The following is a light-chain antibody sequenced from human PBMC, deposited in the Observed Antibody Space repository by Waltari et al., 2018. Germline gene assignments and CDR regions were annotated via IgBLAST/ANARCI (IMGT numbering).Light chain of an antibody. CDR1: QSLTKRY. Sequence: EVLLTQSPDTLSLSPGERATLSCRASQSLTKRYLAWYQQKPGQAPRLLIYGASSRAPGIPNRFSGSGSGTDFTLTISRLEPEDFAVYYCQQYGSSILYTFGQGTKLEIK. CDR2: GAS. V-gene: IGKV3-20*01. CDR3: QQYGSSILYT. J-gene: IGKJ2*01.